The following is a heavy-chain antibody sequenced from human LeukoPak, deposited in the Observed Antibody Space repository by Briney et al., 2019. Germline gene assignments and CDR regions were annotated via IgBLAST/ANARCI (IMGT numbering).Heavy chain of an antibody. CDR3: ARGNVVVPAASRAYYFDY. CDR1: GDSVSSNSAA. CDR2: TYYRSKWYS. J-gene: IGHJ4*02. Sequence: SQTLSLTCAISGDSVSSNSAAWNWIRQSPSRGLEWLGRTYYRSKWYSDYAVSVKSRITINPDTSKNQFSLQLNSVTPEDTAVYYCARGNVVVPAASRAYYFDYWGQGTLVTVSS. V-gene: IGHV6-1*01. D-gene: IGHD2-2*01.